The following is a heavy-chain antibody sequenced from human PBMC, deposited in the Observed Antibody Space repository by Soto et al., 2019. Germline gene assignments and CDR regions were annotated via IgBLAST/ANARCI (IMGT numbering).Heavy chain of an antibody. Sequence: EVQLLESGGGLVQPGGSLRLSCAASGFTFSSYAMSWVRQAPGKGLEWVSAISGSGGSTYYADSVKGRFTISRDNSKNTLYLQMNSLRAEDTAVYYCAIDNQDIVVVVAASFDYWGQGTLVTVSS. CDR3: AIDNQDIVVVVAASFDY. CDR1: GFTFSSYA. V-gene: IGHV3-23*01. CDR2: ISGSGGST. J-gene: IGHJ4*02. D-gene: IGHD2-15*01.